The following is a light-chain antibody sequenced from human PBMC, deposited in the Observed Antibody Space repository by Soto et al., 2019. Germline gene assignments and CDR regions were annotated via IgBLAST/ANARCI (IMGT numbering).Light chain of an antibody. Sequence: EIVLTQSPGTLSLSPWERATLFCRASQSFTTSQLAWCQQKPGQAPRVLIFGASSRATGIPDRFSGSGSGTDFTLTIGRLEPEDSAVYYCQQYASSPRTFGQGTKVDIK. CDR1: QSFTTSQ. J-gene: IGKJ1*01. CDR3: QQYASSPRT. V-gene: IGKV3-20*01. CDR2: GAS.